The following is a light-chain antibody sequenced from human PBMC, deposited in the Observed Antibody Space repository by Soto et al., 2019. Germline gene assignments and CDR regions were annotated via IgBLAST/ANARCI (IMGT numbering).Light chain of an antibody. CDR3: SSYTSSSTRV. CDR1: NSDVGAYDY. Sequence: QSVLTQPRSVSGSPGQSVIISCTGTNSDVGAYDYVSWYQQHPGKAPKLMIYEVSNRPSGVSNRFSGSKSVNTATLTISGLQADDEADYYCSSYTSSSTRVFGTGTKVTVL. CDR2: EVS. J-gene: IGLJ1*01. V-gene: IGLV2-14*01.